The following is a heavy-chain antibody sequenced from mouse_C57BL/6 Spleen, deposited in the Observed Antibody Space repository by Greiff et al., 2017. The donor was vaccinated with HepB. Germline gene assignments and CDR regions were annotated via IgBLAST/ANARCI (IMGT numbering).Heavy chain of an antibody. V-gene: IGHV1-50*01. D-gene: IGHD1-1*01. Sequence: QVQLKQPGAELVKPGASVKLSCKASGYTFTSYWMQWVKQRPGQGLEWIGEIDPSDSYTNYNQKFKGKATLTVDTSSSTAYMQLSSLTSEDSAVYYCARATTVPYFDYWGQGTTLTVSS. CDR2: IDPSDSYT. J-gene: IGHJ2*01. CDR3: ARATTVPYFDY. CDR1: GYTFTSYW.